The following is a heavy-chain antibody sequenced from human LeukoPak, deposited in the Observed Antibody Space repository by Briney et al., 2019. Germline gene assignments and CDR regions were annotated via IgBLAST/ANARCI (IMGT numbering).Heavy chain of an antibody. Sequence: ASVKVSCKASGGTFSSYAISWVRQAPGQGLEWMGGIIPIFGTANYAQKFQGRVTITTNESTNTAYMELSGLRTEDTAVYYCARGTVAGPLDYWGQGTLVTVSS. V-gene: IGHV1-69*05. CDR3: ARGTVAGPLDY. J-gene: IGHJ4*02. CDR1: GGTFSSYA. D-gene: IGHD6-13*01. CDR2: IIPIFGTA.